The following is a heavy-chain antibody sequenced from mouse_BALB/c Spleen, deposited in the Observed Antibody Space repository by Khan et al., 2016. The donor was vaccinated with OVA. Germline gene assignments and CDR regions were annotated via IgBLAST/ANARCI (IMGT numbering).Heavy chain of an antibody. D-gene: IGHD1-1*02. J-gene: IGHJ3*01. CDR2: ISTNYGDA. V-gene: IGHV1S137*01. CDR3: VRGGKFAY. CDR1: GYTFTDYT. Sequence: QVQLQQSGAELVRPGVSVKISCKASGYTFTDYTMHWVKQRHAKSLEWIGVISTNYGDADYNQKFPGKASMTVDRSSSTVYMELARLTSEDSAIYYCVRGGKFAYGGQGTLVTVSA.